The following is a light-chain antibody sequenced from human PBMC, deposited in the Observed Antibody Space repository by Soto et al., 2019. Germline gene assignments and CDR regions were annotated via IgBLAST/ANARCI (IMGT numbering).Light chain of an antibody. CDR2: GTS. CDR3: QHYGSSPGLT. V-gene: IGKV3-20*01. J-gene: IGKJ4*01. CDR1: QRVSAGS. Sequence: EIVLTQSPGTLSLSPGERGTLSCRASQRVSAGSFAWYQQKPGQPPRLLIYGTSSRVTGIPDRFSGSGSGTDFTLTINRLEPEDFAMYYCQHYGSSPGLTFGGGTKVEIK.